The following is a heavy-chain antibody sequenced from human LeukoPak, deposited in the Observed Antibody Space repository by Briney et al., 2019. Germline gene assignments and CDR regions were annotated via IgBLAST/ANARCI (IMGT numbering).Heavy chain of an antibody. CDR3: ARATHSSGVAFDI. CDR2: IYYSGST. CDR1: GGSISSYY. V-gene: IGHV4-59*01. Sequence: SETLSLTCTVSGGSISSYYWSWIWQPPGKGLEWIGYIYYSGSTNYNPSLKSRVTISVDTSKNQFSLKLSSVTAADTAVYYCARATHSSGVAFDIWGQGTMVTVSS. D-gene: IGHD6-6*01. J-gene: IGHJ3*02.